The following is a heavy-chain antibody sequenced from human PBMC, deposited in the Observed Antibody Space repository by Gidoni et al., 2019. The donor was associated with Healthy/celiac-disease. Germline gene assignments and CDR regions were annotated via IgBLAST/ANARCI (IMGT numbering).Heavy chain of an antibody. J-gene: IGHJ2*01. D-gene: IGHD1-26*01. CDR2: ISSSSSYI. V-gene: IGHV3-21*01. CDR3: ARDWRTRSAWYFDL. CDR1: GFTFNSYS. Sequence: EVQLVESGGGLVKPGGSLRLSCAASGFTFNSYSMNWVRQAPGKGLEWVSSISSSSSYIYYADSVKGRFTISRDNAKNSLYLQMNSLRAEDTAVYYCARDWRTRSAWYFDLWGRGTLVTVSS.